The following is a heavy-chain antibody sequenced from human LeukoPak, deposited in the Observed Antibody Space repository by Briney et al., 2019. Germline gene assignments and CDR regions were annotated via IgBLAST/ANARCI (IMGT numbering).Heavy chain of an antibody. J-gene: IGHJ5*02. V-gene: IGHV3-7*03. CDR2: INHNGNVN. CDR3: ASTVWGSSSA. Sequence: GGSLRLSCAASGFTFSSYWMNWARQAPGKGLEWVASINHNGNVNYYVDSVKGRFTISRDNAKNSLYLQMSNLRAEDTAVYFCASTVWGSSSAWGQGTLVTVSS. D-gene: IGHD3-16*01. CDR1: GFTFSSYW.